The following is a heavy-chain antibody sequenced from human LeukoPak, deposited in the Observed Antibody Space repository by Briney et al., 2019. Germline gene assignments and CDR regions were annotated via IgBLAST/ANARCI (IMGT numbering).Heavy chain of an antibody. CDR2: ISGSGGSS. CDR1: GFTFSSYA. CDR3: AKGREIYYYGSGDLDY. J-gene: IGHJ4*02. Sequence: GGSLRLSCAASGFTFSSYAMDWVRQAPGKGLEWVSGISGSGGSSYNADSVKGRFTISRDNSKNTLYLQMNSLRAEDTAVYYCAKGREIYYYGSGDLDYWGQGTLVTVSS. D-gene: IGHD3-10*01. V-gene: IGHV3-23*01.